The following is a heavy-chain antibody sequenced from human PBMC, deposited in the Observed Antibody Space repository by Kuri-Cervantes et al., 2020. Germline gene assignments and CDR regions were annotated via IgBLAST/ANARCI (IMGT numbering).Heavy chain of an antibody. Sequence: ESLKISCAVYGGSFSGYYWSWIRQPPGKGLEWIGEINHSGSTNYNPSLKSRVTISVDTSKNQFSLKLSSVTAADTAVYYCARETTHPMTTVTTKVGYWYFDLWGRGTLVTVSS. CDR3: ARETTHPMTTVTTKVGYWYFDL. V-gene: IGHV4-34*01. J-gene: IGHJ2*01. D-gene: IGHD4-17*01. CDR1: GGSFSGYY. CDR2: INHSGST.